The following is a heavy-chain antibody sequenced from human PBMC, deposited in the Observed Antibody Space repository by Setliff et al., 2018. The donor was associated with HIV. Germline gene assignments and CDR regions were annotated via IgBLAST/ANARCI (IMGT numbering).Heavy chain of an antibody. CDR2: IGSSGGDT. V-gene: IGHV3-23*01. Sequence: QTGGSLRLSCAANGFSFSSYAMRWVRQAPGKGLEWVSAIGSSGGDTYYADSVQGRFTISRDNSRNTLFLQLHSLRVDDTALYYCAKAGSGWYEFDAWGQGTLVTVSS. CDR3: AKAGSGWYEFDA. CDR1: GFSFSSYA. D-gene: IGHD6-19*01. J-gene: IGHJ4*02.